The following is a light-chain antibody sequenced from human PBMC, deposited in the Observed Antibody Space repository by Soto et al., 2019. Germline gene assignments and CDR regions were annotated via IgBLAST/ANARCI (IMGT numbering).Light chain of an antibody. CDR3: QQYVTSRT. CDR2: GAS. CDR1: QSISNNY. Sequence: EFVLTQSPGNLALSPGARATLSCRASQSISNNYLAWYQQRPGQAPRLLIYGASTRAAGISDRFSGSGSGTDFTLTISRLEPEDFAVYYCQQYVTSRTFGQGTKVE. V-gene: IGKV3-20*01. J-gene: IGKJ1*01.